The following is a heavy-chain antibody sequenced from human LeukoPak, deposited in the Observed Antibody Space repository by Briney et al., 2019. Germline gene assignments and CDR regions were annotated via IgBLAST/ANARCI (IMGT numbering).Heavy chain of an antibody. CDR1: GFSLSDHW. Sequence: GGSLRLSCTASGFSLSDHWMSWVRQAPGKGLEWVAVISYDGSNKYYADSVKGRFTISRDNSKNTLYLQMNGLRAEEDTAVYYCAKDPPSGYYSGGNCYHQYFEHWGQGTLVTVSS. D-gene: IGHD2-15*01. V-gene: IGHV3-30*18. CDR2: ISYDGSNK. CDR3: AKDPPSGYYSGGNCYHQYFEH. J-gene: IGHJ1*01.